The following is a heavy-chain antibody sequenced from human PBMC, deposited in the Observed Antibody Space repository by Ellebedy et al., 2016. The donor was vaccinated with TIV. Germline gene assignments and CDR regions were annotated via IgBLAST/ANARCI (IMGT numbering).Heavy chain of an antibody. CDR3: ARLGVIAAAGASDS. V-gene: IGHV3-23*01. CDR2: ISGSGGST. D-gene: IGHD6-13*01. Sequence: GESLKISCAASGFTFSSYAMSWVRQAPGKGLEWVSAISGSGGSTYYADSVKGRFTISRDNSKNTLYLQMNSLRAEDTAVYYCARLGVIAAAGASDSWGQGTLVIVSS. J-gene: IGHJ4*02. CDR1: GFTFSSYA.